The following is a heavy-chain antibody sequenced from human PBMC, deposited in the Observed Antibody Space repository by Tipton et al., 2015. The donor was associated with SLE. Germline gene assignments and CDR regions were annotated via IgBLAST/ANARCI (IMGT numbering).Heavy chain of an antibody. CDR3: ARVLTLSYFDY. CDR2: INSDGSRT. J-gene: IGHJ4*02. CDR1: GFTVSDSY. Sequence: SLRLSCAASGFTVSDSYMTWVRQAPGKGLEWVSRINSDGSRTTYADSVKGRFTISRDNAKNTLYLQMNSLRAEDTAVYYCARVLTLSYFDYWGQGTLVTVSS. V-gene: IGHV3-74*01.